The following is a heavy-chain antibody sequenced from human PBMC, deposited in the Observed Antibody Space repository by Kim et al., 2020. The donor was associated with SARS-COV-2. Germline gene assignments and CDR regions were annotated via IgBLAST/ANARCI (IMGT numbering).Heavy chain of an antibody. V-gene: IGHV3-48*02. J-gene: IGHJ4*02. CDR2: ISTTSIT. D-gene: IGHD6-19*01. Sequence: GGSLRLSCVASGFTFSSSNMNWVRQAPGKGLEWVSHISTTSITYYADSVKGRFTISRDNARNSVYLQMYSLRDEDTAVHYCARDWQWQRDYWGQGALVTVSS. CDR3: ARDWQWQRDY. CDR1: GFTFSSSN.